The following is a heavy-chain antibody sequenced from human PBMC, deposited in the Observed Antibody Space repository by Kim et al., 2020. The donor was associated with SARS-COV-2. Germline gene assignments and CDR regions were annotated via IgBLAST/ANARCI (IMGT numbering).Heavy chain of an antibody. CDR2: N. D-gene: IGHD5-12*01. J-gene: IGHJ5*02. V-gene: IGHV6-1*01. CDR3: ARGVATWWFDP. Sequence: NDYAVSVKSRITINPTTSKTPFSLQLNSVTPEDTAVYYCARGVATWWFDPWGQGTLVTVSS.